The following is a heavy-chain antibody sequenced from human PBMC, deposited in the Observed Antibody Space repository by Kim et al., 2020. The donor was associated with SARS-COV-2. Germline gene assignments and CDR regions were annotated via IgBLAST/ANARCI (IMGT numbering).Heavy chain of an antibody. J-gene: IGHJ3*02. D-gene: IGHD6-19*01. Sequence: GGSLRLSCAASGFTFSDYYMSWIRQAPGKGLEWVSYISSSSSYTNYADSVKGRFTISRDNAKNSLYLQMNSLRAEDTAVYYCAREERQWLVLGGGAFDIWGQGTMVTVSS. V-gene: IGHV3-11*05. CDR1: GFTFSDYY. CDR3: AREERQWLVLGGGAFDI. CDR2: ISSSSSYT.